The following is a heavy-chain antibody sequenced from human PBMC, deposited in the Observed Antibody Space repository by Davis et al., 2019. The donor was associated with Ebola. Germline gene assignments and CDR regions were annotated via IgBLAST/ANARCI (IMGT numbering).Heavy chain of an antibody. V-gene: IGHV4-39*01. CDR3: ARASPTVTYYYYGMDV. D-gene: IGHD4-11*01. Sequence: MPSETLSLPCTVSGASISSRSYYWGWIRQPPGKGLEWVGSFSYGDKTHYYNPPLRSRVTISVDTSRNQFSLKLSSATAADTAVYYCARASPTVTYYYYGMDVWGQGTTVTVSS. CDR1: GASISSRSYY. J-gene: IGHJ6*02. CDR2: FSYGDKTH.